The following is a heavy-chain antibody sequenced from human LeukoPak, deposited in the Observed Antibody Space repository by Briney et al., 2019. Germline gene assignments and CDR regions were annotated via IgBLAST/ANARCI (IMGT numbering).Heavy chain of an antibody. CDR1: GFTFGDYA. CDR2: IRSKAYGGTT. J-gene: IGHJ4*02. V-gene: IGHV3-49*04. D-gene: IGHD3-3*01. Sequence: GGSLRLSCTASGFTFGDYAMSWVRQAPGKGLEWVGFIRSKAYGGTTEYAASVKGRFTISRDDSKSIAYLQMNSLTTEDTAVYYCTSWVDFWSGYYLPRFDYWGQGTLVTVSS. CDR3: TSWVDFWSGYYLPRFDY.